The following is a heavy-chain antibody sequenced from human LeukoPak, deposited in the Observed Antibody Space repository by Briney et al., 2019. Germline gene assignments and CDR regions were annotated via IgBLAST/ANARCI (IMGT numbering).Heavy chain of an antibody. V-gene: IGHV4-4*07. Sequence: SETLSLPFPVSGGSISSYYWSWIRQPAGKGLEWIGRIYTSGSTNYNPSLKSRVTISVDKSKNQFSLKLSSVTAADTAVYYCARGTYYYDSSGYSFFDYWGQGTLVTVSS. J-gene: IGHJ4*02. CDR3: ARGTYYYDSSGYSFFDY. D-gene: IGHD3-22*01. CDR1: GGSISSYY. CDR2: IYTSGST.